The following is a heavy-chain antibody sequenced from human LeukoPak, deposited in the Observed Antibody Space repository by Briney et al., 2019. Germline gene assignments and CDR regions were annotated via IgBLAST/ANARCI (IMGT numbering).Heavy chain of an antibody. CDR2: IKPDGSAA. V-gene: IGHV3-7*01. CDR1: GFTFSSYW. CDR3: ATIYCSGGTCSYFDD. Sequence: GGSLRLSCSASGFTFSSYWMSWVRQAPGKGLEWVANIKPDGSAAYYVDSVKGRFTLSRDNARNSLYLQMNSLRAEDTAVYYCATIYCSGGTCSYFDDWGQGTLVTVSS. J-gene: IGHJ4*02. D-gene: IGHD2-15*01.